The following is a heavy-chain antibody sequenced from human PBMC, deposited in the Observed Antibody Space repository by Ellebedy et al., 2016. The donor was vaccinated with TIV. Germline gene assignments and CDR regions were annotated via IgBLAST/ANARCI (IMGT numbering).Heavy chain of an antibody. J-gene: IGHJ4*02. V-gene: IGHV4-59*08. Sequence: MPSETLSLTCTVSGGSISSYYWSWIRQPPGKGLEWIGYISYSGSTNYNPSLKSRVTISVDTSKNQFSLKLSSVTAADTAVYYCASRGYYYNSSAYRHKGGDYFDYWGQGTLVTVSS. CDR3: ASRGYYYNSSAYRHKGGDYFDY. CDR2: ISYSGST. D-gene: IGHD3-22*01. CDR1: GGSISSYY.